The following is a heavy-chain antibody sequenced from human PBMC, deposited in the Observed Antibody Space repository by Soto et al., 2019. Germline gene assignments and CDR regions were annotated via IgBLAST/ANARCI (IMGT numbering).Heavy chain of an antibody. J-gene: IGHJ4*02. CDR2: IYPGDSDT. V-gene: IGHV5-51*01. D-gene: IGHD6-6*01. CDR1: GYSFTSYW. CDR3: ARIRVERGYSSSSVFDY. Sequence: PGESLKISCKGSGYSFTSYWIGWVRQMPGKGLEWMGIIYPGDSDTRYSPSFQGQVTISADKSISTAYLQWSSLKASDTAMYYCARIRVERGYSSSSVFDYWGQGTLVTVSS.